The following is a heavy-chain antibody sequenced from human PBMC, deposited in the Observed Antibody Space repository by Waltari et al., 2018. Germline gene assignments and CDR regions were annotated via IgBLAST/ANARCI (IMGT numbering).Heavy chain of an antibody. CDR2: MYSSATT. CDR1: GFTVTSTY. V-gene: IGHV3-66*01. CDR3: ARGGQIVRPRPLDL. J-gene: IGHJ3*01. D-gene: IGHD6-6*01. Sequence: EGQLVESGGGLVKPGGSLRLSCAASGFTVTSTYMNWVRQAPGKGVEWVSTMYSSATTFYADSVKGRFTISRDNSKNLLFLQMDDLRVNDTAVYYCARGGQIVRPRPLDLWGPGTLVTVSS.